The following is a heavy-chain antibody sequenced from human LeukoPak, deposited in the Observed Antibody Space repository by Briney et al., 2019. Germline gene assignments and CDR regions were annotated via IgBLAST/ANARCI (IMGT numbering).Heavy chain of an antibody. Sequence: PGGSLRLSCAASGFTFSSYGMHWVRQAPGKGLEWVAFIRNDGSNKYYADSVKGRFTISRDNSKNTLYLQMNSLRPEDTAVYFCAKRGANDILTAYYMAPFDYWGQGTLVTVSS. D-gene: IGHD3-9*01. CDR2: IRNDGSNK. V-gene: IGHV3-30*02. CDR3: AKRGANDILTAYYMAPFDY. J-gene: IGHJ4*02. CDR1: GFTFSSYG.